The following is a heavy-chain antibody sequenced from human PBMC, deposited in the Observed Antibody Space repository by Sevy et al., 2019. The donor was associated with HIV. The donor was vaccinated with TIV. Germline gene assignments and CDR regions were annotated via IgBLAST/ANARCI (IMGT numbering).Heavy chain of an antibody. Sequence: ASVKVSCKASGYSFSDNGYYIHWVRQAPGQGLEWMGWINPKSGSKNYAQKFQGRVSMTRGTSVSTANMVMSRLSSDDTAVYYCARESYDFWTGPVDYDYGMDVWGQGTTVTVSS. D-gene: IGHD3-3*01. CDR2: INPKSGSK. V-gene: IGHV1-2*02. CDR1: GYSFSDNGYY. CDR3: ARESYDFWTGPVDYDYGMDV. J-gene: IGHJ6*02.